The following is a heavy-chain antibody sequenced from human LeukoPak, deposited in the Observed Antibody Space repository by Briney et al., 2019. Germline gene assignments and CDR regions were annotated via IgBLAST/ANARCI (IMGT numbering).Heavy chain of an antibody. CDR2: IIPIFGTA. CDR1: GYTFTSYG. D-gene: IGHD6-13*01. CDR3: AAHSSWSPDPLDY. J-gene: IGHJ4*02. Sequence: GASVKVSCKASGYTFTSYGISWVRQAPGQGLEWMGGIIPIFGTANYAQKFQGRVTITADKSTSTAYMELSSLRSEDTAVYYCAAHSSWSPDPLDYWGQGTLVTVSS. V-gene: IGHV1-69*06.